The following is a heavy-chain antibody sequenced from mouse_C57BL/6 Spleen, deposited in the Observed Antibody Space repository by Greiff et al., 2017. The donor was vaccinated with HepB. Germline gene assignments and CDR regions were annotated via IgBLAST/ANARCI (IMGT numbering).Heavy chain of an antibody. Sequence: QVQLKQPGAELVKPGASVKLSCKASGYTFTSYWMQWVKQRPGQGLEWIGEIDPSDSYTNYNQKFKGKATLTVDTSSSTAYMQLSSLTSEDSAVYYCARWRVDYYGSSSPFDYWGQGTTLTVSS. CDR2: IDPSDSYT. CDR1: GYTFTSYW. J-gene: IGHJ2*01. D-gene: IGHD1-1*01. V-gene: IGHV1-50*01. CDR3: ARWRVDYYGSSSPFDY.